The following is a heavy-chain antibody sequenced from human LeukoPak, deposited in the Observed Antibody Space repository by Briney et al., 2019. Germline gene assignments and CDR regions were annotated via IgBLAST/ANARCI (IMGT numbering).Heavy chain of an antibody. CDR3: AKHGSGSVAAPKY. D-gene: IGHD4-23*01. Sequence: SETLSLTCTVSGGSIDSNSWTWIRQPPGKGLEWIGYIYYSGTTNYNPSLKSRVTMSVDMSKNQFSLNLTSVTAADTAGYYCAKHGSGSVAAPKYWGQGALVTVSS. CDR2: IYYSGTT. CDR1: GGSIDSNS. V-gene: IGHV4-59*08. J-gene: IGHJ4*02.